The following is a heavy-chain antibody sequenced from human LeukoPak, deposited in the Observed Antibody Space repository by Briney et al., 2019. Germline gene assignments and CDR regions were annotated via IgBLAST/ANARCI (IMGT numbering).Heavy chain of an antibody. CDR3: ARGGRLWFGEGGWFDP. V-gene: IGHV6-1*01. D-gene: IGHD3-10*01. CDR2: TYYRSKWYN. J-gene: IGHJ5*02. CDR1: GDIVSGNSAA. Sequence: SQTLSLTCAISGDIVSGNSAAWNWIRQSPSRGLEWLGRTYYRSKWYNDYAVSVKSRITINPDTSKNQFSLQLNSVTPEDTAVYYCARGGRLWFGEGGWFDPWGQGTLVTVSS.